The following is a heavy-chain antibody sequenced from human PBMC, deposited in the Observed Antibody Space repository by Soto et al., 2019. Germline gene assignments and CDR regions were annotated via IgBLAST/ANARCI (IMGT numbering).Heavy chain of an antibody. J-gene: IGHJ4*02. CDR1: GFTFSNYA. Sequence: EVQLLESGGGLVQPGGSLRLSCAASGFTFSNYAVTWVRQAPGKGLEWVSTISGSGGSTYYADSVKGRFTISRDNSKNTLYLQMNCLRAEDTAVYYCAEDQGSSWYEIDYWGQGTMVTVSS. V-gene: IGHV3-23*01. CDR2: ISGSGGST. CDR3: AEDQGSSWYEIDY. D-gene: IGHD6-13*01.